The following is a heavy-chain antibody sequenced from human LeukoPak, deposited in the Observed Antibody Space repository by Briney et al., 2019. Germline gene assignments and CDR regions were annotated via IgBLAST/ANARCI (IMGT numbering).Heavy chain of an antibody. CDR1: GGSISSGSYY. V-gene: IGHV4-61*02. CDR2: IYTSGST. CDR3: ATTTYYDFRSGYPMYYFDY. Sequence: PSQTLSLTCTVSGGSISSGSYYWSWIRQPAGKGLAWIGRIYTSGSTNYNPSLKSRVTISVDTSKNQFSLKLSSVTAADTAVYYCATTTYYDFRSGYPMYYFDYWGQGTLVTVSS. J-gene: IGHJ4*02. D-gene: IGHD3-3*01.